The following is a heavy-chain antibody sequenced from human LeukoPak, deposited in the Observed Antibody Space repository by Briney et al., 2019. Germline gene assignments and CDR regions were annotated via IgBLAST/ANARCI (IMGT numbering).Heavy chain of an antibody. Sequence: NPGGSLSLSCAASGFTLSDYYMSWIRQAPGKGLEWISYISTGGSTIYYADPVKGRFAISRDKSKKSLYLQMNSLRAEDTAVYYCARDRTARSINDDFDFWGQGTMVTVSS. D-gene: IGHD2/OR15-2a*01. V-gene: IGHV3-11*04. CDR1: GFTLSDYY. J-gene: IGHJ3*01. CDR3: ARDRTARSINDDFDF. CDR2: ISTGGSTI.